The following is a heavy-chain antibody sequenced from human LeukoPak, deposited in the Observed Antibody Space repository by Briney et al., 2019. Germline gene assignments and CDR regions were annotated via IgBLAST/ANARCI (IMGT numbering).Heavy chain of an antibody. Sequence: ASVKVSCKASGYTFNGYYMHWPRQAPGQRLEGMGWINPNSGGTNYAQKFQGRVTMTRDTSISTAYMELSRLRSDDTAVYYCARAGGYSYGRDDAFDIWGQGTMVTVSS. CDR2: INPNSGGT. CDR3: ARAGGYSYGRDDAFDI. D-gene: IGHD5-18*01. J-gene: IGHJ3*02. CDR1: GYTFNGYY. V-gene: IGHV1-2*02.